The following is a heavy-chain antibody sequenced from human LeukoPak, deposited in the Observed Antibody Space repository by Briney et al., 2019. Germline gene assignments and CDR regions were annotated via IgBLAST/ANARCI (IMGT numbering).Heavy chain of an antibody. CDR2: LSYDGSNK. V-gene: IGHV3-30-3*01. D-gene: IGHD2-2*02. J-gene: IGHJ4*02. CDR3: ARDLRHQLLYCLDY. Sequence: GGSLSLSCAASGFTFKSYAITWVRQAPAKGLEWVAVLSYDGSNKYYADSVKGRFTISRDNSKDTLYLQVNSLRAEDTAVYYCARDLRHQLLYCLDYWGQGTLVTVSS. CDR1: GFTFKSYA.